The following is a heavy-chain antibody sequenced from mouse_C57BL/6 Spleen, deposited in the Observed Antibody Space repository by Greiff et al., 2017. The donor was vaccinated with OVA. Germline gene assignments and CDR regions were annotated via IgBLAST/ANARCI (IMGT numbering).Heavy chain of an antibody. Sequence: VQLKQSGAELVRPGASVKLSCTASGFNIKDDYMHWVKQRPEQGLEWIGWIDPENGDTAYASKFQGKATITADTSSNTDYLQLSSRTSEDTAVYYCTTELRLRGIAYWGQGTLVTVSA. CDR1: GFNIKDDY. CDR2: IDPENGDT. J-gene: IGHJ3*01. D-gene: IGHD3-2*02. V-gene: IGHV14-4*01. CDR3: TTELRLRGIAY.